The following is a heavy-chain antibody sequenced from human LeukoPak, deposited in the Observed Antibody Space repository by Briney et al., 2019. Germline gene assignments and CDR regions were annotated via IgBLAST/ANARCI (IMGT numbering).Heavy chain of an antibody. CDR2: INHSGST. V-gene: IGHV4-34*01. CDR3: ARALRTGQGDYVPVL. Sequence: SETLSLTCAVYGGSFSGYYWSWIRQPPGKGLEWIGEINHSGSTNYNPSLKSRVTISVDTSKNQFSLKLSSVTAADTAMYYCARALRTGQGDYVPVLWGQGTLVTVSS. CDR1: GGSFSGYY. J-gene: IGHJ4*02. D-gene: IGHD4-17*01.